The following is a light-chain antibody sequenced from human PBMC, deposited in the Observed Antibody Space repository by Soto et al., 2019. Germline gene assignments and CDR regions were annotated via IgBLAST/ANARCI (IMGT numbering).Light chain of an antibody. CDR2: EVN. Sequence: QSVLPQPASVSGSPGQSITISCSGTSSDVNGYKYVSWYQQHPGKAPKLIIYEVNNRPSGVSNRFSGSKSGGTASLTISGLQAEDEADYYCCSYTGTSTPYVFGTGTKV. V-gene: IGLV2-14*01. CDR3: CSYTGTSTPYV. J-gene: IGLJ1*01. CDR1: SSDVNGYKY.